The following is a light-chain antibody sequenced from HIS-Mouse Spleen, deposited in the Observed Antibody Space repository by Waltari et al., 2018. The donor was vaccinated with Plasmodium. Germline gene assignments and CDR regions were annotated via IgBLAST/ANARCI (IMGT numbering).Light chain of an antibody. Sequence: QSALTQPRSVSGSPGQSVPISCTGTSSDVGGYNYVSWYQQHPGKAPKLMSYDVSKRPSGVPGRFSGSKSGNTASLTISGLQAEDEADYYCCSYAGSYTYVFGTGTKVTVL. CDR2: DVS. CDR3: CSYAGSYTYV. J-gene: IGLJ1*01. CDR1: SSDVGGYNY. V-gene: IGLV2-11*01.